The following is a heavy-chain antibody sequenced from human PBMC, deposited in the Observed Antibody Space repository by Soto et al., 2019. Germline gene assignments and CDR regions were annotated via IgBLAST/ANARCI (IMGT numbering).Heavy chain of an antibody. CDR1: GGSVSGYY. V-gene: IGHV4-34*01. J-gene: IGHJ4*02. CDR3: ARGFSAGKGSPPDF. Sequence: SETLSLTCSVYGGSVSGYYLSWIRQPTGKGLEWIGEINHSGSTNYNPSLKSRVTISVDTSKNQFSLKLSSVTAADTAVYYCARGFSAGKGSPPDFWGQGSLVTVSS. CDR2: INHSGST. D-gene: IGHD6-13*01.